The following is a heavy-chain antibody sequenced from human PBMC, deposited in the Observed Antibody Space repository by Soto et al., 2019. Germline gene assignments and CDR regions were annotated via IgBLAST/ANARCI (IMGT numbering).Heavy chain of an antibody. Sequence: EVQLVESGGGLVQPGGSLRLSCAASGFTFGSYSMNWLRQAPGKGLEWVSYISSSSSTIYYADSVKGRFTISRDNAKNSLYLQMNSLRDEDTAVYYCARDHDMGRGDGMDVWGQGTTVTVSS. CDR3: ARDHDMGRGDGMDV. CDR2: ISSSSSTI. V-gene: IGHV3-48*02. D-gene: IGHD3-22*01. J-gene: IGHJ6*02. CDR1: GFTFGSYS.